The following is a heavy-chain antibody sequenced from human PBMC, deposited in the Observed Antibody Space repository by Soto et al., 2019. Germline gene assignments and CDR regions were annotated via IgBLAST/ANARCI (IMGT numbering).Heavy chain of an antibody. CDR3: AKAPLDTVTIAVNGMDV. D-gene: IGHD4-17*01. V-gene: IGHV3-30*18. Sequence: QVQLVESGGGVVQPGRSLRLSCAASGFTFSSYGMHWVRQAPGKGLEWVAVISYDGSNKYYADSVKGRFTISRDNSKNXPYLQMNSRRAEDTAVYYCAKAPLDTVTIAVNGMDVWGQGTTVTVSS. J-gene: IGHJ6*02. CDR2: ISYDGSNK. CDR1: GFTFSSYG.